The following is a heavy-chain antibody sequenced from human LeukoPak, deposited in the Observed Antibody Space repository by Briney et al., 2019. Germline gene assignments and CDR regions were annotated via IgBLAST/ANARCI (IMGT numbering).Heavy chain of an antibody. V-gene: IGHV3-33*08. J-gene: IGHJ4*02. Sequence: QPGVPLRLSCATSGFISSHFGMHWVRQDPGKGLEGVAGVQADRSQEYFADSVKGRTTISTDKSKSTMYLQIDTLRAEDTAVYYCARDSCLIKTCLDYWGQGTLVTVSS. D-gene: IGHD3-10*01. CDR2: VQADRSQE. CDR1: GFISSHFG. CDR3: ARDSCLIKTCLDY.